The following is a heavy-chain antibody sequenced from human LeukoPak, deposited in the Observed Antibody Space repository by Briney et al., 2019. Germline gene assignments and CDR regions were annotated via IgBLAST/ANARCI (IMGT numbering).Heavy chain of an antibody. Sequence: ASVKVSCKASVGTFSSYAISWVRQASGQGLEWMGGIFPIFGTANYAQKFQGRVTITADKTTSTAYMELSSLRSENTAVDYCARDRKLGYDILTGVLDYWGQGTLVTVSS. V-gene: IGHV1-69*06. CDR1: VGTFSSYA. CDR3: ARDRKLGYDILTGVLDY. J-gene: IGHJ4*02. CDR2: IFPIFGTA. D-gene: IGHD3-9*01.